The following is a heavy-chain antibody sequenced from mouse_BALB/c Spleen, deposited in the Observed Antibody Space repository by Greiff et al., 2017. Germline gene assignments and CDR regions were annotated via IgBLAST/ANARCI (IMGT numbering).Heavy chain of an antibody. D-gene: IGHD2-13*01. J-gene: IGHJ4*01. CDR3: ARDQGVYYGGMWAMDY. CDR2: INSNGGST. Sequence: EVMVVESGGGLVQPGGSLKLSCAASGFTFSSYGMSWVRQTPDKRLELVATINSNGGSTYYPDSVKGRFTISRDNAKNTLYLQMISLKSEDTAMYYCARDQGVYYGGMWAMDYWGQGTSVTVSS. V-gene: IGHV5-6-3*01. CDR1: GFTFSSYG.